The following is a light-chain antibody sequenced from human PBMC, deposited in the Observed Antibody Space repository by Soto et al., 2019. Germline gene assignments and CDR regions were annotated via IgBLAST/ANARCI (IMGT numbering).Light chain of an antibody. Sequence: EIGLTQSPCTLSLSAGERATLSWGASQSVSSSYLAWYQQKPGQAPRLLIYGASSRATGIPDRFGGSGSGTDFTLTISRLEPEDFAVYYCQQYGSSPPFTFGQGTKVDIK. CDR2: GAS. CDR3: QQYGSSPPFT. V-gene: IGKV3-20*01. J-gene: IGKJ1*01. CDR1: QSVSSSY.